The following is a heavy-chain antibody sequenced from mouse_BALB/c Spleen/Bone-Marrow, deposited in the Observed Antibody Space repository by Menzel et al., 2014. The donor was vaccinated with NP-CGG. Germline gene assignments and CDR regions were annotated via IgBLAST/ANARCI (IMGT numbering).Heavy chain of an antibody. CDR1: GFSLTGYG. CDR2: IWGDGST. CDR3: ARDGGTGAMDY. D-gene: IGHD1-1*02. J-gene: IGHJ4*01. Sequence: VQGVESGPGLVAPSQSLSITCTVSGFSLTGYGVNWFRQPPGKGLEWLGMIWGDGSTDYNSALKSRLSSSKDNSKSQVFLKMNSLQTDDTARYYCARDGGTGAMDYWGQGTSVTVSS. V-gene: IGHV2-6-7*01.